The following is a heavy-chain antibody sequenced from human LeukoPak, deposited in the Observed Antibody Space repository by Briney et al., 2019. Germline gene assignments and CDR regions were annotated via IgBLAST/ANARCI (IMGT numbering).Heavy chain of an antibody. V-gene: IGHV3-49*04. J-gene: IGHJ4*02. CDR1: GFTFGDYA. CDR2: IRSKAYGGTT. Sequence: GGSLRLSCTASGFTFGDYAMSWVRQAPGKGLEWVGFIRSKAYGGTTEYAASVKGRFTISRDDSKSIAYLQMNSLKTEDTAVYYCTRDRFDSSGYTYYFDYWGQGTLATVSS. CDR3: TRDRFDSSGYTYYFDY. D-gene: IGHD3-22*01.